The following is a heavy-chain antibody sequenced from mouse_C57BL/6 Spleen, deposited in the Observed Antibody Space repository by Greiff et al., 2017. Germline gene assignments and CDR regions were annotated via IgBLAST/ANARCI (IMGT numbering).Heavy chain of an antibody. Sequence: VQLQQPGAELVRPGSSVKLSCKASGYTFTSYWMHWVKQRPIQGLEWIGNIDPSDSDTHYNQKFKDKATLTVDKSSSTAYMQLRSLTSEDSAVYYCARGGLTGPYFDYWGQGTTLTVSS. V-gene: IGHV1-52*01. CDR3: ARGGLTGPYFDY. D-gene: IGHD4-1*01. CDR1: GYTFTSYW. CDR2: IDPSDSDT. J-gene: IGHJ2*01.